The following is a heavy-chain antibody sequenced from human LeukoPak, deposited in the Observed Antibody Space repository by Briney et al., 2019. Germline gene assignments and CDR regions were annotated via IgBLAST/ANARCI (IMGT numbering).Heavy chain of an antibody. D-gene: IGHD6-13*01. CDR1: GCTFTSYD. CDR2: MNPNSGNT. V-gene: IGHV1-8*01. CDR3: ARGLSSSWYYYYYYYMDV. J-gene: IGHJ6*03. Sequence: ASAKVSCKASGCTFTSYDINWVRQATGQGLEWMGWMNPNSGNTGYAQKFQGRVTMTRNTSISTAYMELSSLRSEDTAAYYCARGLSSSWYYYYYYYMDVWGKGTTVTISS.